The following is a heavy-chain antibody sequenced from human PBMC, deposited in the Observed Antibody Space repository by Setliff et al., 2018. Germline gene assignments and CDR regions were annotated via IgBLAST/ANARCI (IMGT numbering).Heavy chain of an antibody. V-gene: IGHV3-53*01. Sequence: PGGSLRLSCAASGFTVSANDMSWVRQAPGKGLEWISLLYDDGSKFYADSVKGRFTISRDNSKNMLYLQMSSLRPEDSAVYYCATPAFHTTGWFGYHGMDVWGQGTTVTVSS. J-gene: IGHJ6*02. CDR1: GFTVSAND. CDR3: ATPAFHTTGWFGYHGMDV. D-gene: IGHD6-19*01. CDR2: LYDDGSK.